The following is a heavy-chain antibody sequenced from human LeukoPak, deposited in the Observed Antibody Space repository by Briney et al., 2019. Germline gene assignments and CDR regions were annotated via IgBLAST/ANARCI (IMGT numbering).Heavy chain of an antibody. CDR1: GFSLSAYW. CDR3: ARELFVGGSPSDY. D-gene: IGHD2-15*01. CDR2: INRDGSQR. J-gene: IGHJ4*02. Sequence: PGGSLRLSCAASGFSLSAYWMTWVRQAPGKGLEWVANINRDGSQRNHVDSVKGRFTISRDNAKNSLYLQMNSLRAEDTAVYYCARELFVGGSPSDYWGQGTLVTVSS. V-gene: IGHV3-7*01.